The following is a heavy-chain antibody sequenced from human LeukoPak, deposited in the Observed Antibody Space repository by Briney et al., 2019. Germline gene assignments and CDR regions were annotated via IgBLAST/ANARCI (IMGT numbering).Heavy chain of an antibody. D-gene: IGHD2-15*01. CDR3: ARVQAFVYCSGGTCYDDY. CDR2: INPNSGDT. V-gene: IGHV1-2*02. J-gene: IGHJ4*02. CDR1: GYTFTGYY. Sequence: ASVKVSCKASGYTFTGYYMHWVRQAPGQGLEWMGWINPNSGDTHYAQKFQGRVTMTRDASINTAYMELSRLRSDDTAVYYCARVQAFVYCSGGTCYDDYWGQGSLVTVSS.